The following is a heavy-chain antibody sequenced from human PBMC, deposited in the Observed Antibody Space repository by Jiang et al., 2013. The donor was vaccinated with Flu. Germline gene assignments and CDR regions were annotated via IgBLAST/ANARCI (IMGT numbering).Heavy chain of an antibody. D-gene: IGHD3-22*01. CDR3: ARAQSSGYYYDY. J-gene: IGHJ4*02. CDR2: IYHNGNT. V-gene: IGHV4-30-2*01. CDR1: GGSISSGGYS. Sequence: GSGLVKPSETLSLTCAVSGGSISSGGYSWSWIRQPPGKGLEWIGYIYHNGNTYYNPSLRSRVTILVDRSKNHFSLKLSSVTAADTAVYYCARAQSSGYYYDYWGLGTLVTVSS.